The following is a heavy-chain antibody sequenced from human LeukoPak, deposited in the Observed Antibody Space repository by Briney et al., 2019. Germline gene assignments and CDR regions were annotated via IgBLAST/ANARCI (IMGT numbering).Heavy chain of an antibody. CDR1: GFTFSSYA. J-gene: IGHJ4*02. V-gene: IGHV3-23*01. Sequence: GGSLRLSCAASGFTFSSYAMSWVRQAPGKGLEWVSTISGSGGSTYYADSVKGRLTISRDNSKSTLYLQMNSLRAEDTAVYYCAKGGCSGGSCYFDYWGQGTLVTVSS. D-gene: IGHD2-15*01. CDR2: ISGSGGST. CDR3: AKGGCSGGSCYFDY.